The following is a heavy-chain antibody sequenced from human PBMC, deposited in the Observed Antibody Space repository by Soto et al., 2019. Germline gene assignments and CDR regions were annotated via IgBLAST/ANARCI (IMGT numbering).Heavy chain of an antibody. J-gene: IGHJ5*02. D-gene: IGHD3-16*01. Sequence: GGSLRLSCAASGFTFRTYAMTWVRQAPGKGLEWVSGISGTGGRTYYADSVRGRFTISRDNSKSTLYLQMNSLRAEDTAVYYCAKCEDTYAYCNCFDPWGQGTLVTVSS. CDR3: AKCEDTYAYCNCFDP. CDR1: GFTFRTYA. V-gene: IGHV3-23*01. CDR2: ISGTGGRT.